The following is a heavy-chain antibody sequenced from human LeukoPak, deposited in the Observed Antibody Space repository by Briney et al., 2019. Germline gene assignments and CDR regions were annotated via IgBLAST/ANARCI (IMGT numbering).Heavy chain of an antibody. CDR3: GGPNPLLERPSAMDV. Sequence: PGGSLRLSCAASRFTFRNFWMTWVRQAPGKGLEWVANIKQDGSEKHYVDSVKGRFTISRDNAKNSLYLQMNSLRAEDTAVYYCGGPNPLLERPSAMDVWGQGTTVTVSS. J-gene: IGHJ6*02. D-gene: IGHD6-25*01. CDR1: RFTFRNFW. CDR2: IKQDGSEK. V-gene: IGHV3-7*03.